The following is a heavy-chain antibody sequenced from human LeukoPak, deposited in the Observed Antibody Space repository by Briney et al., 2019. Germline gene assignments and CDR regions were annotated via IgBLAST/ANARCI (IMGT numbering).Heavy chain of an antibody. CDR2: IHPSGIF. D-gene: IGHD5-24*01. CDR1: GGSCDDYY. J-gene: IGHJ4*02. Sequence: PSETLSLTCAVYGGSCDDYYCSWLRQPPGKGLEWIGEIHPSGIFYYNSSLLSRVTISIDASKSQFSLRLTSVTAADTAFYYCARGRDRSKAGDHWGQGSLVTVSS. CDR3: ARGRDRSKAGDH. V-gene: IGHV4-34*01.